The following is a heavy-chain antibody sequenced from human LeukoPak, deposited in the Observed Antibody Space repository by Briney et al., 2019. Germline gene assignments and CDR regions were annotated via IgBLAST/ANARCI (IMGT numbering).Heavy chain of an antibody. V-gene: IGHV3-21*04. CDR2: ISSSSSYI. D-gene: IGHD2-21*02. CDR1: GFTFSSYS. J-gene: IGHJ1*01. CDR3: VKGDIVVITAVWGD. Sequence: GGSLRLSCAASGFTFSSYSMNWVRQAPGKGLEGVSSISSSSSYIYYADSVRGRFTISRDNAKNSLCLQMNSLRAEDTGVYFCVKGDIVVITAVWGDWGQGILVTVSS.